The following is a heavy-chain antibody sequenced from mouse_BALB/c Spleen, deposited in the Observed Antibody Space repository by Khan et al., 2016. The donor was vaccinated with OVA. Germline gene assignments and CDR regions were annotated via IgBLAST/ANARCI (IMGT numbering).Heavy chain of an antibody. D-gene: IGHD2-14*01. CDR3: VRDGAYHRNDGWFAY. V-gene: IGHV1-4*01. CDR2: INPSNGYT. Sequence: VQLQESGAELARPGASVKMSCKASGYTFTSYTIHWIKKRPGQGLEWIGYINPSNGYTNYTQKFKDQATLTTDKSSTTAYLQLSSLTSDDSAVYDSVRDGAYHRNDGWFAYWGQGTLVTVSA. J-gene: IGHJ3*01. CDR1: GYTFTSYT.